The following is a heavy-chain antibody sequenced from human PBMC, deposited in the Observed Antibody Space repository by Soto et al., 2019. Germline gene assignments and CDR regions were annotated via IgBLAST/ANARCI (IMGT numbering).Heavy chain of an antibody. CDR1: GFTFSSYA. V-gene: IGHV3-23*01. Sequence: GGSLRLSCAASGFTFSSYAMSWVRQAPGKGLEWVSAISGSGGSTYYADSVKGRFTISRDNSKNTLYLQMNSLRAEDTAVYYCAKDPRGSRDSSSWYGMDVWGQGTTVTVSS. J-gene: IGHJ6*02. CDR2: ISGSGGST. CDR3: AKDPRGSRDSSSWYGMDV. D-gene: IGHD6-13*01.